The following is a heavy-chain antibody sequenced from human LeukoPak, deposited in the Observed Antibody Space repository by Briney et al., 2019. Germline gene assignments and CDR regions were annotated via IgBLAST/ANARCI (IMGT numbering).Heavy chain of an antibody. V-gene: IGHV4-61*02. J-gene: IGHJ4*02. CDR2: IYTNGNT. CDR3: ARGGYNYGYFDS. CDR1: GGSISSGSYY. D-gene: IGHD5-18*01. Sequence: PSETLSLTCTVSGGSISSGSYYWSWIRQPAGKGLEWIGRIYTNGNTNYNPSLKSRVTISVDTSKNQFSLKLISVTAADTAVYYCARGGYNYGYFDSWGQGTLVTVSS.